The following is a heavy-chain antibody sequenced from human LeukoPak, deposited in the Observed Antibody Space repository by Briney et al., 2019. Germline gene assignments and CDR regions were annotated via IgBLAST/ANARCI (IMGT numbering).Heavy chain of an antibody. CDR3: AHLPYSSGWYNVDAFDT. CDR1: GFSLSTSGVG. CDR2: IYWNDDK. D-gene: IGHD6-19*01. J-gene: IGHJ3*02. V-gene: IGHV2-5*01. Sequence: SGPTLVKPTQTLTLTCTFSGFSLSTSGVGVGWIRQPPGKALEWLALIYWNDDKRYSPSLKSRLTITKDTSKNQVVLTMTNMDPVDTATYYCAHLPYSSGWYNVDAFDTWGQGTMVTVSS.